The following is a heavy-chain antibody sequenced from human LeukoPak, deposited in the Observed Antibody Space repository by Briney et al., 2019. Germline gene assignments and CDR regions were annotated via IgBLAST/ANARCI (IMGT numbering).Heavy chain of an antibody. CDR1: GGSINTYY. V-gene: IGHV4-59*01. J-gene: IGHJ3*02. CDR2: IYYSRST. CDR3: ARYTGYGGNYNDAFDI. Sequence: PSETLSLTCTVSGGSINTYYWSWIRQPPGKGLEWVGYIYYSRSTNYNPSLKSRVTISIDTSKNQFSLKLSSVTPADTAMYYCARYTGYGGNYNDAFDIWGQGTMVTVSS. D-gene: IGHD4-23*01.